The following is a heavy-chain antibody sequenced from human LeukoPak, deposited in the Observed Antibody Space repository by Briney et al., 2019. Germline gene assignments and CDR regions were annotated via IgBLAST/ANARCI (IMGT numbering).Heavy chain of an antibody. CDR1: GYTFTDSD. Sequence: ASVKVSCKASGYTFTDSDINWVRQATGQGLEWMGWMNPNSGNTGYAQKFQGRVTITRNTSISTAYMELSSLRSEDTAVYYCARDVRGYYDSSGYLVDWGQGTLVTVSS. D-gene: IGHD3-22*01. J-gene: IGHJ4*02. CDR3: ARDVRGYYDSSGYLVD. V-gene: IGHV1-8*03. CDR2: MNPNSGNT.